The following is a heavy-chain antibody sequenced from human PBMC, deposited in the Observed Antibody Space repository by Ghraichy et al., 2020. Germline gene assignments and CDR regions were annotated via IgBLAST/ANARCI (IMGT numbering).Heavy chain of an antibody. CDR2: IIPILGIA. Sequence: SVKVSCKASGGTFSSYAISWVRQAPGQGLEWMGRIIPILGIANYAQKFQGRVTITADKSTSTAYMELSSLRSEDTAVYYCAREEDCGGDCYWVNYWGQGTLVTVSS. CDR1: GGTFSSYA. J-gene: IGHJ4*02. D-gene: IGHD2-21*01. CDR3: AREEDCGGDCYWVNY. V-gene: IGHV1-69*04.